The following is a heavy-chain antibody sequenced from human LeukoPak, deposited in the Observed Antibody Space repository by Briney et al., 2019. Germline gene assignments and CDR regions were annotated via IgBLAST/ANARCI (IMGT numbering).Heavy chain of an antibody. CDR1: GYSISSGYY. CDR2: IYYSGST. V-gene: IGHV4-38-2*02. Sequence: KPSETLSLTCTVSGYSISSGYYWGWIRQPPGKGLEWIGSIYYSGSTYYNPSLKSRVTISVDTSKNQFSLKLSSVTAADTAVYYCATSDYYGSGSYVMDVWGKGTTVTISS. D-gene: IGHD3-10*01. J-gene: IGHJ6*04. CDR3: ATSDYYGSGSYVMDV.